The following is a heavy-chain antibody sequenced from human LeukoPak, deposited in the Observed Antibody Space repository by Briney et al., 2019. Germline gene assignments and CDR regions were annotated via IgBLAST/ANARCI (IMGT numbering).Heavy chain of an antibody. V-gene: IGHV7-4-1*02. D-gene: IGHD2-21*02. J-gene: IGHJ4*02. CDR3: ARVDVVTTVFDY. CDR2: INTKTGKA. Sequence: ASVKVSCKASGYTFTTYTMNWVRQAPGQGLEWMGWINTKTGKATYAQGFAGWSVFSLDSSVNTAYLQINSLKTEDTAVYYCARVDVVTTVFDYWGQGTLVTVSS. CDR1: GYTFTTYT.